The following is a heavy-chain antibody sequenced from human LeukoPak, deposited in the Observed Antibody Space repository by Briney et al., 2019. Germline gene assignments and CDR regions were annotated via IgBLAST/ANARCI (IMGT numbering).Heavy chain of an antibody. Sequence: PGGSLRLSCAASGFTVSSNYMSWVRQAPGKGLEWVSVIYSGGSTYYADSVKGRFTISRDNSKNTLYLQMNSLRAEDTAVYYCAKDYPSYYDSSGYFDYWGQGTLVTVSS. CDR3: AKDYPSYYDSSGYFDY. CDR1: GFTVSSNY. J-gene: IGHJ4*02. D-gene: IGHD3-22*01. V-gene: IGHV3-53*01. CDR2: IYSGGST.